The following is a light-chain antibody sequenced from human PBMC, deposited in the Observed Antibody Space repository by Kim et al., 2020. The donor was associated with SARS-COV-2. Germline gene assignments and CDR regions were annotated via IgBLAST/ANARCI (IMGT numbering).Light chain of an antibody. J-gene: IGKJ1*01. CDR1: QSISSY. CDR2: AAS. CDR3: QQSYSSPPA. Sequence: ASVGDRSAITCRASQSISSYLNWYQQKPGKAPILLIYAASSLQSGVPSRFSGSGSGTDFTLTISSLHPEDFATYYCQQSYSSPPAFGQGTKVDIK. V-gene: IGKV1-39*01.